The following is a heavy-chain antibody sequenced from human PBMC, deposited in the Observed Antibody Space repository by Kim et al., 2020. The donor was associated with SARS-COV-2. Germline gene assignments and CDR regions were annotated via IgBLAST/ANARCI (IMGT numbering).Heavy chain of an antibody. CDR1: GYTFTSYY. CDR2: INPSGGST. V-gene: IGHV1-46*01. D-gene: IGHD3-10*01. Sequence: ASVKVSCKASGYTFTSYYMHWVRQAPGQGLEWMGIINPSGGSTSYAQKFQGRVTMTRDTSTSTVYMELSSLRSEDTAVYYCATPNYGSGSYYNAHYYYYGMDVWGQGTTVTVSS. J-gene: IGHJ6*02. CDR3: ATPNYGSGSYYNAHYYYYGMDV.